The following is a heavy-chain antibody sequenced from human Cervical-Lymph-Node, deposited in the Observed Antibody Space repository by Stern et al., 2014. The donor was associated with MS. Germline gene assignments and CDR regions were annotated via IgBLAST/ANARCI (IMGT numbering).Heavy chain of an antibody. V-gene: IGHV2-5*02. CDR3: AHRTAGPFDY. Sequence: QVTLRESGPALVKPTQTLTLTCTFSGFSLSTSGLGVGWIRQPPGEALDWLAYSYWDDQKRYSPSLKSRLTITKDTSKNQVVLTLTNVDPVDTATYYCAHRTAGPFDYWGQGTLVTVSS. CDR1: GFSLSTSGLG. J-gene: IGHJ4*02. CDR2: SYWDDQK.